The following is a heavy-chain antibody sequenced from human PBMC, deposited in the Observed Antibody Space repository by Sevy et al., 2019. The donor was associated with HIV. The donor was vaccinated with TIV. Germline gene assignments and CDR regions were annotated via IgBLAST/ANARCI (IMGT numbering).Heavy chain of an antibody. CDR1: GYTFTSYD. CDR2: MNPNSGNT. CDR3: ARGGLRYCSGGSCYFDY. V-gene: IGHV1-8*01. Sequence: ASVKVSCKASGYTFTSYDINWVRQATGQGLEWMGWMNPNSGNTGYAQKFQGRVTMTRNTSISTAYMELSSLRSEDTAVYYCARGGLRYCSGGSCYFDYWGQGTLVTVSS. D-gene: IGHD2-15*01. J-gene: IGHJ4*02.